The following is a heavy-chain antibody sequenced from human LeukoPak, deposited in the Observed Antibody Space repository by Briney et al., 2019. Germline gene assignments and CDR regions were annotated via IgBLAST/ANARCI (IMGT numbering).Heavy chain of an antibody. Sequence: SETLSLTCTVSGYSISSGYYWGWIRQPPGKGLEWIGSIYHSGTTYYNPSLKSRVTISVDTSKNQFSLKLSSVTAADTAVYSCARSTVTTPDYWGQGILVTVSS. J-gene: IGHJ4*02. CDR3: ARSTVTTPDY. CDR2: IYHSGTT. V-gene: IGHV4-38-2*02. CDR1: GYSISSGYY. D-gene: IGHD4-17*01.